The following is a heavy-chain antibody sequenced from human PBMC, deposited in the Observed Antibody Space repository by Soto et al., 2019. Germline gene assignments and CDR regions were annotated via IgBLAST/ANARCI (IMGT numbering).Heavy chain of an antibody. D-gene: IGHD1-26*01. V-gene: IGHV4-39*01. CDR2: IYYSGTT. CDR1: GGSISSSSYY. CDR3: ARQSPDYLGSVGWFDP. Sequence: ETLSLTCTVSGGSISSSSYYWVWIRQPPGKGLEWIGSIYYSGTTYYNPSLKSRVTISVDTSKNQFSLKLRSVTAADTAVYYCARQSPDYLGSVGWFDPWGQGTLVTVSS. J-gene: IGHJ5*02.